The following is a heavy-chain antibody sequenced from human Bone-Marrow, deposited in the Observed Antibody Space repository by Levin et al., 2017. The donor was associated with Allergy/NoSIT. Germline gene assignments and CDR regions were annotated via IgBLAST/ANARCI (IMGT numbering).Heavy chain of an antibody. D-gene: IGHD7-27*01. V-gene: IGHV4-59*08. CDR1: GGSISAYY. J-gene: IGHJ3*02. Sequence: PSKTLSLTCTVSGGSISAYYWSWIRQPPGKGLEWIGHIYYSGSITYNPSLKSRVTISLDTSKNQSPLRLTSVTAADTAVYYCARHAGDRGGAFDIWGPGTMVTVSS. CDR2: IYYSGSI. CDR3: ARHAGDRGGAFDI.